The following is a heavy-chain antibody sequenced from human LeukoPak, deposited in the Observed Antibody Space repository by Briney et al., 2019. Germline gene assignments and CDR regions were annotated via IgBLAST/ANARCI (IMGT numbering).Heavy chain of an antibody. CDR1: DFSVSTNY. CDR3: AEMGLKQWPYNYFDY. J-gene: IGHJ4*02. D-gene: IGHD6-19*01. Sequence: GGSLRLSCAASDFSVSTNYMSWVRQTPGKGLEWVSVLLSSGIAYYADSVKGRFTISRDNSKNTLYLQMNSLRAEDTAVYYCAEMGLKQWPYNYFDYWGQGTLVTVSS. CDR2: LLSSGIA. V-gene: IGHV3-53*01.